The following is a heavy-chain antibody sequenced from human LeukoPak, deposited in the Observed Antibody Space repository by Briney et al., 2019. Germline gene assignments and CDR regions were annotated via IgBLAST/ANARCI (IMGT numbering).Heavy chain of an antibody. V-gene: IGHV4-39*01. CDR2: IYYSGST. D-gene: IGHD3-3*01. CDR1: GGSISSSSYY. Sequence: SETLSLTCTVSGGSISSSSYYWGWIRQPPGKGLEWIGSIYYSGSTYYNPSLKSRVTISVDTSKNQFSLKLSSVTAADTAVCYCARIWPGEDFWSGSYYYYYMDVWGKGTTVTVSS. J-gene: IGHJ6*03. CDR3: ARIWPGEDFWSGSYYYYYMDV.